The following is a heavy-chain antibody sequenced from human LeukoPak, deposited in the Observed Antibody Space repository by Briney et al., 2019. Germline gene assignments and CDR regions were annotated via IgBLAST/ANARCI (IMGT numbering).Heavy chain of an antibody. Sequence: GGSLRLSCAASGFTFRSYEMNWVRQAPGKGLEWISYISSSGTTTHYADSVKGRFTISRDNAKNSLYLQMNSLRAEDTAVYYCARDSHNDFWTGYYDSWGQGTLVTVSS. CDR3: ARDSHNDFWTGYYDS. CDR2: ISSSGTTT. CDR1: GFTFRSYE. J-gene: IGHJ4*02. V-gene: IGHV3-48*03. D-gene: IGHD3/OR15-3a*01.